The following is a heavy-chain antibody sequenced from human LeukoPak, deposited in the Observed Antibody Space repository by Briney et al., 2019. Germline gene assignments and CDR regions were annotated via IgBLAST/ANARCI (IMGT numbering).Heavy chain of an antibody. CDR2: IYHSGST. V-gene: IGHV4-38-2*02. Sequence: SETLSLTCTVSGYSISTGYYWGWIRQPPGKGLEWIGSIYHSGSTYYNPSLKSRVTISVDTSKNQFSLKLSSVTDADTAVYYCSSSDSSGYYLWGQGTLVTVSS. D-gene: IGHD3-22*01. CDR3: SSSDSSGYYL. J-gene: IGHJ5*02. CDR1: GYSISTGYY.